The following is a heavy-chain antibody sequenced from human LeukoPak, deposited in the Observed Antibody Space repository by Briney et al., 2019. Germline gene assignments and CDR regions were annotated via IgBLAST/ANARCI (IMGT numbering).Heavy chain of an antibody. CDR1: GFTFSSYE. D-gene: IGHD6-19*01. V-gene: IGHV3-48*03. CDR2: ISSSGSTI. J-gene: IGHJ4*02. CDR3: AKGSSGWYGEAFFDY. Sequence: PGGSLRLSCAASGFTFSSYEMNWVRQAPGKGLEWVSYISSSGSTIYYADSVKGRFTISRDNAKNSLYLQMNSLRAEDMALYYCAKGSSGWYGEAFFDYWGQGTLVTVSS.